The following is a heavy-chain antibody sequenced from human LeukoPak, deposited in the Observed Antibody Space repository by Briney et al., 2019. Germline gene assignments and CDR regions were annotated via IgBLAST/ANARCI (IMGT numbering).Heavy chain of an antibody. D-gene: IGHD3-16*02. CDR2: IHYDGST. V-gene: IGHV4-39*07. CDR3: GRDNRSLLDS. Sequence: SETLSLTCTVSGGSLRSSTYYWAWIRQPPGKGLEWLGSIHYDGSTFDNPSLKSRVTMSVDTSRNHFSLKMTSVTAASTAVYYCGRDNRSLLDSWGKGTLVTVSS. J-gene: IGHJ4*02. CDR1: GGSLRSSTYY.